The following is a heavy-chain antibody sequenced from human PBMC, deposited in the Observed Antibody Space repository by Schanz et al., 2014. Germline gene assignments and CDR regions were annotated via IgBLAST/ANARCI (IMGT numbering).Heavy chain of an antibody. CDR2: IDGKSTTV. J-gene: IGHJ6*03. Sequence: EADLVESGGGLIQRGESLRLSCSASGFSFSSYSMNWVRQAPGKGLEWLSYIDGKSTTVYYADSVKGRFTVSRDNARNTLYLRMNAQGAEDTAVYYCARDGGRFCRNYYMDVWGKGTTVTVSS. CDR3: ARDGGRFCRNYYMDV. CDR1: GFSFSSYS. V-gene: IGHV3-48*01. D-gene: IGHD3-3*01.